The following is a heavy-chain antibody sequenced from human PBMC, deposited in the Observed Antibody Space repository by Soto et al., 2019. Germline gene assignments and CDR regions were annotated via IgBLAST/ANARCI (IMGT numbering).Heavy chain of an antibody. CDR2: IIPIFGTT. Sequence: QVQLVQSGAEVKKPGSSVKISCEASGGTFSSYAISWVRQAPGQGLEWMGGIIPIFGTTNYALKFQGRVSINADNSTSTADMELSSLRSDDTAVYYCARPSSSSLENSYYYAVDVWGQGTTVIVSS. V-gene: IGHV1-69*14. CDR1: GGTFSSYA. CDR3: ARPSSSSLENSYYYAVDV. J-gene: IGHJ6*02. D-gene: IGHD2-2*01.